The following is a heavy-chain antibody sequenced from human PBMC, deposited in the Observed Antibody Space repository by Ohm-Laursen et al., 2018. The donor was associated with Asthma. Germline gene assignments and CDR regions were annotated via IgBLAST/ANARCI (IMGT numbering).Heavy chain of an antibody. CDR2: IWYDGSNK. V-gene: IGHV3-33*01. CDR3: AGSSGWSNAFDY. J-gene: IGHJ4*02. CDR1: GFTFSSYG. D-gene: IGHD6-19*01. Sequence: SLRLSCTASGFTFSSYGMHWVRQAPGKGLEWVAVIWYDGSNKYYADSVKGRFTISRDNSKNTLYLQMNSLRAEDTAVYYCAGSSGWSNAFDYWGQGTLVTVSS.